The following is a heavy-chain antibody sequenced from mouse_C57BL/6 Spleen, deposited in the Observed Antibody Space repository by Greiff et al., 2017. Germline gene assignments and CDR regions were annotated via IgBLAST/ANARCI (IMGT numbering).Heavy chain of an antibody. CDR2: LWWDDDK. J-gene: IGHJ2*01. Sequence: QVTLKESGPGILQPSQTLSLTCSFSGFSLSTFGMGVGWIRQPSGKGLEWLAHLWWDDDKYYNPALKSGPTISKDTSNNQVFLKIANVDTADTATYDCARNYGSSYGPHYFDYWGQGTTLTVSS. D-gene: IGHD1-1*01. CDR3: ARNYGSSYGPHYFDY. V-gene: IGHV8-8*01. CDR1: GFSLSTFGMG.